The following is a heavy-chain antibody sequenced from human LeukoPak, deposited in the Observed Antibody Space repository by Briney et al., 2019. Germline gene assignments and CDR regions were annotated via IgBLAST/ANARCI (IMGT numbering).Heavy chain of an antibody. CDR3: ARASTFLDY. CDR1: GFTFSSHS. D-gene: IGHD2-2*01. V-gene: IGHV3-48*02. CDR2: ISVSSGTI. J-gene: IGHJ4*02. Sequence: GGSLRLSCAASGFTFSSHSMNWVRQAPGKGLEWISYISVSSGTIYYADSVKGRFTISRDNAKNSLYLQMDGLGDEDTAVYYCARASTFLDYWGQGTLVSVSS.